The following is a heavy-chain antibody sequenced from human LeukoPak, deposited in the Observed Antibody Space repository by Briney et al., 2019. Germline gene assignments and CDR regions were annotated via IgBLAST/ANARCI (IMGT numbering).Heavy chain of an antibody. D-gene: IGHD3-9*01. CDR3: AKVRTYYDILASDYYFDY. CDR1: GFTFSSYA. CDR2: ISYDGSDK. J-gene: IGHJ4*02. V-gene: IGHV3-30*04. Sequence: GRSLRLSCAASGFTFSSYAMHWVRQAPGKGLEWVALISYDGSDKYYADSVKGRFSISRDNSKNTLYLQMNSLRAEDTAVYYCAKVRTYYDILASDYYFDYWGQGTLVTVSS.